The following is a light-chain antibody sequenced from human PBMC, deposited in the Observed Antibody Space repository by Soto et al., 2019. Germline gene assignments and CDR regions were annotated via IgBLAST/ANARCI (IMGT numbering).Light chain of an antibody. V-gene: IGLV2-23*03. Sequence: LTQPASVSGSPGQSITISCTGTSSDVGSYNLVSWYQQHPGKAPKLMIYEGSKRPSGVSNRFSGSKSGNTASLTISGLQAEDEADYYCCSYAGSSTFSYVFGTGTKVTVL. CDR3: CSYAGSSTFSYV. J-gene: IGLJ1*01. CDR1: SSDVGSYNL. CDR2: EGS.